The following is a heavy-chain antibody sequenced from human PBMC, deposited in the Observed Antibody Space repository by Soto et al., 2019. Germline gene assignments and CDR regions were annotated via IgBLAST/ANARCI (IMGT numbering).Heavy chain of an antibody. Sequence: QVQLVQSGAEVKNSGASVKVSCKASGYTFTSYGFSWVRQAPGQGLEWMGWISASNGNTNYAQKLQGRVTMTTDTSTGTAYMELSSLRSEDTAVYYCARGLTRGYFDYWGQGTLVTVSS. J-gene: IGHJ4*02. D-gene: IGHD3-10*01. CDR3: ARGLTRGYFDY. CDR2: ISASNGNT. CDR1: GYTFTSYG. V-gene: IGHV1-18*01.